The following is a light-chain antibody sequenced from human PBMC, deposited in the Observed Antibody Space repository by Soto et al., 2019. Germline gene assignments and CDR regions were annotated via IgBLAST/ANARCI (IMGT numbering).Light chain of an antibody. CDR1: QSISSW. V-gene: IGKV1-5*03. J-gene: IGKJ1*01. Sequence: IQMTQSPSTLSASVGDRVTITCRASQSISSWLAWYQQKPGKAPKLLIYEASSLASGVPSRFSGSGSGTEFTLTISSLQPDDFATYYCQQYNTYWTFGQGTKVDI. CDR2: EAS. CDR3: QQYNTYWT.